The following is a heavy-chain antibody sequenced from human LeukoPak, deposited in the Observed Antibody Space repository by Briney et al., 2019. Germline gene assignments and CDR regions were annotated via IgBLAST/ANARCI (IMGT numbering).Heavy chain of an antibody. V-gene: IGHV4-39*07. CDR2: IRYSGNT. CDR1: GGSTSSSDYY. D-gene: IGHD2-21*02. Sequence: SETLSLTCTVSGGSTSSSDYYWGWIRQPPDEGLEWIASIRYSGNTYHNPSLKSRVTISVDTSKNQFSLKLSSVTAADTAVYYCARIKRAYCGGDCYSDWYFDLWGRGTLVTVSS. J-gene: IGHJ2*01. CDR3: ARIKRAYCGGDCYSDWYFDL.